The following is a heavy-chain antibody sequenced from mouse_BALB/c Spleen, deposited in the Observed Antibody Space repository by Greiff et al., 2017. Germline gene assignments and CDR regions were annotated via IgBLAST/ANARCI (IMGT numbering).Heavy chain of an antibody. Sequence: QVQLKQSGAELAKPGASVKMSCKASGYTFTSYWMHWVKQRPGQGLEWIGEINPSNGGTNFNEKFKSKATLTVDKSSSTAYMQLSSLTSEDSAVYYCTRGDAEGYGNYWGQGTTLTVSS. CDR1: GYTFTSYW. D-gene: IGHD1-2*01. CDR3: TRGDAEGYGNY. CDR2: INPSNGGT. V-gene: IGHV1S81*02. J-gene: IGHJ2*01.